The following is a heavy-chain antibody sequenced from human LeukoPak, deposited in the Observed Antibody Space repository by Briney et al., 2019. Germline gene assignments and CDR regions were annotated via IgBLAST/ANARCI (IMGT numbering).Heavy chain of an antibody. CDR2: IIPIFGTA. CDR1: GGTFSSYA. Sequence: SVKVSCKASGGTFSSYAISWVRQAPGQGLEWMGGIIPIFGTANYAQKFQGRVTITADESTSTAYMELSSLRSEDTAAYYCARDRNPSDIVVVPAAIDAGWFDPWGQGTLVTVSS. V-gene: IGHV1-69*13. J-gene: IGHJ5*02. CDR3: ARDRNPSDIVVVPAAIDAGWFDP. D-gene: IGHD2-2*02.